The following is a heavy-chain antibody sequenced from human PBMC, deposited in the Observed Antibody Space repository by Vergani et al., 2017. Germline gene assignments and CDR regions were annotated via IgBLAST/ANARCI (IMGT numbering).Heavy chain of an antibody. Sequence: QVQLQESGPGLVKPSETLSLTCTVSGGSISSYYWSWIRQPPGKGLEWIGYIFYSGSTNYNPSLKSRVTISVDTSKNQFSLKLSSVTAADTAVYYCARSSDFWSGYAHFDYWGQGTLVTVSS. D-gene: IGHD3-3*01. CDR1: GGSISSYY. CDR3: ARSSDFWSGYAHFDY. CDR2: IFYSGST. J-gene: IGHJ4*02. V-gene: IGHV4-59*08.